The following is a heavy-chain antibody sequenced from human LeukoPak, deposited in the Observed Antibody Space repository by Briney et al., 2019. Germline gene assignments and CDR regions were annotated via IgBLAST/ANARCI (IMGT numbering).Heavy chain of an antibody. Sequence: GGSLRLSCAASGFTVSSNYMSWVRQAPGKGLEWVSVIYSGGSTYYADSVKGRFTISRDNSKNTLYLQMNSLRAEDTAVYYCARGFRATDYFDYWGQGTLVTVSS. CDR1: GFTVSSNY. D-gene: IGHD5-12*01. CDR3: ARGFRATDYFDY. CDR2: IYSGGST. V-gene: IGHV3-53*01. J-gene: IGHJ4*02.